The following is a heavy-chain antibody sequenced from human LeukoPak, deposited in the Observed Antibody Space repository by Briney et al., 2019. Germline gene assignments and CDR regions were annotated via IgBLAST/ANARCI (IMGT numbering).Heavy chain of an antibody. Sequence: GGSLRLSCAASGFTFSNYWMTWVRQVPGKGLEWVANIKQDGSEKYYVDSVRGRFNISRDNAKNSLYLQMNSLRDEDTAVYYCARGQTWIQLWPRGQGTLVTVSS. CDR1: GFTFSNYW. J-gene: IGHJ5*02. CDR2: IKQDGSEK. D-gene: IGHD5-18*01. CDR3: ARGQTWIQLWP. V-gene: IGHV3-7*04.